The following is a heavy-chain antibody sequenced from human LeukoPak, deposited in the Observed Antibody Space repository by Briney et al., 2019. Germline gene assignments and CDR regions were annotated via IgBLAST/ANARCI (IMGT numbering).Heavy chain of an antibody. CDR2: ISYDGSNK. J-gene: IGHJ4*02. V-gene: IGHV3-30*18. CDR3: AKDRRTTVTTSYLDY. CDR1: GFTSSSYG. D-gene: IGHD4-11*01. Sequence: PGGSLRLSCAASGFTSSSYGMHWVRQAPGKGLEWVAVISYDGSNKYYADSVKGRFTISRDNSKNTLYLQMNSLRAEDTAVYYCAKDRRTTVTTSYLDYWGQGTLVTVSS.